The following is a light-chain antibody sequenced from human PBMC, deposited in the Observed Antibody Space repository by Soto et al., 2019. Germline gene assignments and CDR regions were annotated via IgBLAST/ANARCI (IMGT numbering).Light chain of an antibody. CDR2: VSS. CDR1: SSNLGAGYD. J-gene: IGLJ2*01. Sequence: QSVLTQPPSVSGAPGQRVTISCTGSSSNLGAGYDVHWYQQVPGTAPKFLIYVSSNRPLGVPDRFSGSRSGTSAFLAISGLQAEDEADYYCQSYDKSLSGVVFGGGTKLTVL. CDR3: QSYDKSLSGVV. V-gene: IGLV1-40*01.